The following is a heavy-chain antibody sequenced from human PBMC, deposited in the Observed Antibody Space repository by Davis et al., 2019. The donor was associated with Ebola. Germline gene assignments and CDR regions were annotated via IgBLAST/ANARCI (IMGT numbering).Heavy chain of an antibody. CDR1: GFTFSSYW. CDR2: INSDGSST. CDR3: ARDLPDDMVRGVIISDYYYGMDV. J-gene: IGHJ6*02. D-gene: IGHD3-10*01. Sequence: GESLKISCAASGFTFSSYWMHWVRQAPGKGLVWVSRINSDGSSTSYADSVKGRFTISRDNAKNTLYLQMNSLRAEDTAVYYCARDLPDDMVRGVIISDYYYGMDVWGQGTTVTVSS. V-gene: IGHV3-74*01.